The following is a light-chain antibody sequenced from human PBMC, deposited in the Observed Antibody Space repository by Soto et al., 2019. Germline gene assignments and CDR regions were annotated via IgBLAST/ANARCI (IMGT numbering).Light chain of an antibody. J-gene: IGLJ3*02. CDR2: LNSDGRH. Sequence: QLVLTQSPSASASLGASVKLTCTLSSGHSSYAIAWHQQRPEKGPRLLMNLNSDGRHTKGDGIPDRFSGSSSGAERYLTISSLQSEDEADYYCQTWGTGSWVFGGGTKVTVL. CDR3: QTWGTGSWV. V-gene: IGLV4-69*01. CDR1: SGHSSYA.